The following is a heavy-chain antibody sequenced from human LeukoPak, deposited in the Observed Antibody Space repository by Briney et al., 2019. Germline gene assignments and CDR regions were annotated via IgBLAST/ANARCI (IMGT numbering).Heavy chain of an antibody. CDR3: AKDQGGTYDSSGYYYRY. CDR1: GFTFSSYA. CDR2: ISGSGGST. Sequence: GGSLRPSCAASGFTFSSYAMSWVRQAPGKGLEWVSAISGSGGSTYYADSVKGRFTISRDNSKNTLYLQMNSLRAEDTAVYYCAKDQGGTYDSSGYYYRYSGQGTLVTVSS. V-gene: IGHV3-23*01. D-gene: IGHD3-22*01. J-gene: IGHJ4*02.